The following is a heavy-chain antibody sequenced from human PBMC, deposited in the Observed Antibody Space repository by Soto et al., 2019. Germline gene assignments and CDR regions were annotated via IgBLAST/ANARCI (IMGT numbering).Heavy chain of an antibody. D-gene: IGHD3-10*02. V-gene: IGHV4-31*03. CDR3: ARGTVYYFPNDKWGFFFDH. CDR1: GDSLRRGFHH. J-gene: IGHJ4*02. CDR2: IDTNGDT. Sequence: QVQLQESGSGLLKPSQTLSLDCSVSGDSLRRGFHHWSWIRQTPGKGLQLIGYIDTNGDTHYDPSLRNRLNMSIVTTESRFSLKVTSVTAADTAVYYCARGTVYYFPNDKWGFFFDHWGQGALVTVTS.